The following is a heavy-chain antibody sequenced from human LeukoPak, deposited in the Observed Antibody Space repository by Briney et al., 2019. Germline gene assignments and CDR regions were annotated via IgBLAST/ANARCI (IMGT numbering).Heavy chain of an antibody. D-gene: IGHD6-19*01. CDR3: ARDRRIAVPERGAFDI. CDR1: GYTFTSYG. CDR2: ISAYNGNT. Sequence: GASVKVSCKASGYTFTSYGISWGRKAPGQGLEWMGWISAYNGNTNYAQKLQGRVTMTTDTSTSTAYMELRSLRSDDTAVYYCARDRRIAVPERGAFDIWGQGTMVTVSS. V-gene: IGHV1-18*01. J-gene: IGHJ3*02.